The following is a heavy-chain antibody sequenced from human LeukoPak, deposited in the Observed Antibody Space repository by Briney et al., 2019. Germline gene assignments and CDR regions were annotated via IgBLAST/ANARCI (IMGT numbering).Heavy chain of an antibody. D-gene: IGHD3-10*01. Sequence: SETLSLTCAVYGGSFSGYYWSWIRQPPGKGLEWIGEIYHSGSTNYNPSLKSRVTISVDTSKNQFSLKLSSVTAADTAVYYCARGKYLPRGFNWFDPWGQGTLVTVSS. J-gene: IGHJ5*02. CDR2: IYHSGST. V-gene: IGHV4-34*01. CDR1: GGSFSGYY. CDR3: ARGKYLPRGFNWFDP.